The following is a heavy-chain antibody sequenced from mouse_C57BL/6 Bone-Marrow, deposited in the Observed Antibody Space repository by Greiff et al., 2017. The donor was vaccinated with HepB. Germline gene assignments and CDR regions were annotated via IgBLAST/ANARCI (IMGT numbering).Heavy chain of an antibody. CDR2: IYPGNSDT. CDR1: GYTFTSYW. J-gene: IGHJ3*01. CDR3: TRCFGYPSWFAY. Sequence: VHVKQSGTVLARPGASVKMSCKTSGYTFTSYWMHWVKQRPGQGLEWIGAIYPGNSDTSYNQKFKGKAKLTAVTSASTAYMELSSLTNEDSAVYYCTRCFGYPSWFAYWGQGTLVTVSA. D-gene: IGHD2-2*01. V-gene: IGHV1-5*01.